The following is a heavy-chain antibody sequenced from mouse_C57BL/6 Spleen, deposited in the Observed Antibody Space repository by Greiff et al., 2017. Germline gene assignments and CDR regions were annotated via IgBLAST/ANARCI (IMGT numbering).Heavy chain of an antibody. CDR1: GFTFSSYA. CDR2: ISDGGSYT. CDR3: ARGGGSSPYWYFDV. Sequence: EVKLMESGGGLVKPGGSLKLSCAASGFTFSSYAMSWVRQTPEKRLEWVATISDGGSYTYYPDNVKGRFTISRDNAKNNLYLQMSHLKSEDTAMYYCARGGGSSPYWYFDVWGTGTTVTVSS. D-gene: IGHD1-1*01. J-gene: IGHJ1*03. V-gene: IGHV5-4*03.